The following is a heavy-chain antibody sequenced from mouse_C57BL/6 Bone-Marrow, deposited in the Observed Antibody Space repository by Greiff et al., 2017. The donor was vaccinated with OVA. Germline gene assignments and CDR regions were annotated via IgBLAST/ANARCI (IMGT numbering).Heavy chain of an antibody. Sequence: EVQGVESGGDLVKPGGSLKLSCAASGFTFSSYGMSWVRQTPDKRLEWVATISSGGSYTYYPDSVKGRFTISRDNAKNTRYLQMSSLKSEDTAMDYCARHGDYGSFFDYWGQGTTLSVSA. J-gene: IGHJ2*01. D-gene: IGHD1-1*01. CDR1: GFTFSSYG. CDR3: ARHGDYGSFFDY. V-gene: IGHV5-6*01. CDR2: ISSGGSYT.